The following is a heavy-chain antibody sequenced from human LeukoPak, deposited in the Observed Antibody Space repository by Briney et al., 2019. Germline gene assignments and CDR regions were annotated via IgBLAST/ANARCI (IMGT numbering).Heavy chain of an antibody. D-gene: IGHD6-25*01. V-gene: IGHV1-46*01. J-gene: IGHJ4*02. CDR3: ARGPGSAKGDY. CDR2: INPSGGST. Sequence: ASVKVSCKASGYTFTGYYMHWVRQAPGQGLEWMGIINPSGGSTSYAQKFQGRVTMTRDMSTSTVYMELSSLRSEDTAVYYCARGPGSAKGDYWGQGTLVTVSS. CDR1: GYTFTGYY.